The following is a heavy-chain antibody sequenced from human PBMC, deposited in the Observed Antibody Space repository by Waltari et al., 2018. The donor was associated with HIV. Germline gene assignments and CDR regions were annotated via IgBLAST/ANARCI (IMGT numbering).Heavy chain of an antibody. CDR2: IKQDGSEK. J-gene: IGHJ6*02. D-gene: IGHD2-2*02. CDR3: ASPSIRAGMDV. CDR1: GFTCSNFW. Sequence: EVQLVESGGGLGQPGGALRFSCAAYGFTCSNFWMSWVRQAPGKGLEWLANIKQDGSEKYYVDSVKGRFTISRDNAKNSLYLQMDSLRAEDTAVYYCASPSIRAGMDVWGQGTTVTVSS. V-gene: IGHV3-7*01.